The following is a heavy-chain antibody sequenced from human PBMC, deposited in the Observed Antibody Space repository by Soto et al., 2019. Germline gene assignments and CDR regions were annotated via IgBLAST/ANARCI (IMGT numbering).Heavy chain of an antibody. Sequence: PGGPMRLSWAASGFNLSDYYIRWISKAKGKGLEWVSYISSSGSTIYYADSVKGRFTISRDNAKNSLYLQMNSLRAEDTAVYYWARVPQEAVEVTDYWGQGTLVTVS. CDR3: ARVPQEAVEVTDY. CDR2: ISSSGSTI. CDR1: GFNLSDYY. J-gene: IGHJ4*02. V-gene: IGHV3-11*01.